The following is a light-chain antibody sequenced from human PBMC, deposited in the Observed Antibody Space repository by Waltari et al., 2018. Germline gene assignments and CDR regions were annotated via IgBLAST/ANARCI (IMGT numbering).Light chain of an antibody. CDR1: SRDIGSYNY. CDR3: NSYTSSNTLV. Sequence: QSVLTQPASVSGSPGQSITIPCTGTSRDIGSYNYVSWYQQHPGKAPKLMIYDVSNRPSGVSSRFSGSKSGNTASLTISGLQTEDEADYYCNSYTSSNTLVFGGGTKLTVL. CDR2: DVS. J-gene: IGLJ2*01. V-gene: IGLV2-14*03.